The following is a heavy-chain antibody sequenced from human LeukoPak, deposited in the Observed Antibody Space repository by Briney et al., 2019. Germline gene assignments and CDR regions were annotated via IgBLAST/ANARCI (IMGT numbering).Heavy chain of an antibody. Sequence: SETLSLTCTVSGVSMSAYQWSWVRQSPKKGLEWIGCINTKGETSYNPSLSSRVTMSLDTSKKQFFLNLTSVTAADTAVYYCTRGYFDSSGHNSYAPWGQGTLVTVSS. V-gene: IGHV4-4*09. D-gene: IGHD3-22*01. CDR2: INTKGET. CDR1: GVSMSAYQ. CDR3: TRGYFDSSGHNSYAP. J-gene: IGHJ5*02.